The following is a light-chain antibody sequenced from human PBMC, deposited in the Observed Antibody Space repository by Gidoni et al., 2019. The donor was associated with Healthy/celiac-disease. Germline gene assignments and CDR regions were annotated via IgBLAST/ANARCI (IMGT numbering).Light chain of an antibody. CDR2: WAS. V-gene: IGKV4-1*01. CDR1: QTVLYRSDNRNF. Sequence: DIVMTQSPDSLAVSLGERATINCKSSQTVLYRSDNRNFLAWYPQKPGQSPKLLIYWASTRASGVPDRFSGSGSGTDFTLTISTLQAEDAAVYFCQQYYDSPRTFGQGTKVEIK. J-gene: IGKJ1*01. CDR3: QQYYDSPRT.